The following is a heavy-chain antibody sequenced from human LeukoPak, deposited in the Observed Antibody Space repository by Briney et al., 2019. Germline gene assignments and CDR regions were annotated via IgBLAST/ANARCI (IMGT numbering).Heavy chain of an antibody. CDR2: IYTTGMT. J-gene: IGHJ4*02. Sequence: PSETLSLTCSVSGGSINSYWWSWTRQPAGKGLEFIGRIYTTGMTNYNPSLKSRVSMSVDTSKNQFSLELRSVTAADTAVYFCARAGYTISSYRFDYWGQGALVTVSS. CDR1: GGSINSYW. CDR3: ARAGYTISSYRFDY. D-gene: IGHD3-16*02. V-gene: IGHV4-4*07.